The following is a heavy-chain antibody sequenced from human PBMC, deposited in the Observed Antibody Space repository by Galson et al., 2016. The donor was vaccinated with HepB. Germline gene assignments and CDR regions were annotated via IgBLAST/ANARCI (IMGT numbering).Heavy chain of an antibody. CDR3: ARLEKGSEGYHHGVDV. J-gene: IGHJ6*02. D-gene: IGHD2-15*01. V-gene: IGHV5-51*01. Sequence: QSGAEVKEPGESLKISCKVSGYIFIGYWIAWVRQMPGKGLEWMGTIFPGDSDTTYSPSLQGQVTISVDKSITTAYLQWSSLKASDTARYYCARLEKGSEGYHHGVDVWGQGTTVIVSS. CDR1: GYIFIGYW. CDR2: IFPGDSDT.